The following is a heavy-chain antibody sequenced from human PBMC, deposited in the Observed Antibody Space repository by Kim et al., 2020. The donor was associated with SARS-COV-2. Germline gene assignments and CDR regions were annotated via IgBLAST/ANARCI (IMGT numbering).Heavy chain of an antibody. CDR2: VYYSGST. CDR1: GGSVTSDNYY. Sequence: SETLSLTCTVSGGSVTSDNYYWSWIRQPPGKGLEWIGYVYYSGSTNYNPSLKSRVTISLDTSNTQFSLNLRSVTAADTAVYYCTRGGPYCSNLGCYSNWFDPWGQGTLVTVSS. D-gene: IGHD2-2*01. V-gene: IGHV4-61*01. CDR3: TRGGPYCSNLGCYSNWFDP. J-gene: IGHJ5*02.